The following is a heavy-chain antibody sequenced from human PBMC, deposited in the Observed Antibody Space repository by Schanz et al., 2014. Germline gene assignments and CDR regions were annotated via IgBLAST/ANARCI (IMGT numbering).Heavy chain of an antibody. V-gene: IGHV3-7*01. J-gene: IGHJ3*02. CDR2: IKHDGSVK. CDR1: GFTLSNYA. Sequence: EMQLLESGGGLAQPGGSLRLSCAASGFTLSNYAMSWVRQAPGKGPGWVANIKHDGSVKDYVDSVEGRFTISRDNSRNTLYLQMNSLRAEYTAVYYCARDGYSVVVISPTESFDIWGQGTMVTVSP. D-gene: IGHD2-21*01. CDR3: ARDGYSVVVISPTESFDI.